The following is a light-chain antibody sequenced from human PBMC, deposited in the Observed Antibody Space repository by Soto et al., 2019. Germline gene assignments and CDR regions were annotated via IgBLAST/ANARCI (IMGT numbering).Light chain of an antibody. J-gene: IGKJ4*01. V-gene: IGKV1-5*03. CDR3: QQYNTYVT. CDR1: QSINRW. CDR2: KAS. Sequence: DIQMPTSHSTVSASVGDRVSMTGRASQSINRWWAWYQQKPGKAPKLLIYKASSLESGVPSRFSGSGSGTEFTLTISSLQSDDFATYYCQQYNTYVTCGGGPKGAIK.